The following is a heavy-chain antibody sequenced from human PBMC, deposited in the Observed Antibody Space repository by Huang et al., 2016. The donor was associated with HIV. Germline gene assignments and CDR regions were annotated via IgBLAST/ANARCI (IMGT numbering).Heavy chain of an antibody. D-gene: IGHD3-10*01. V-gene: IGHV4-39*01. CDR2: IYYSGDT. Sequence: QLQLQDSGPGLGRSSETLSLICTVSGGSITDSNYYWGWIRQPPGKGLEWIGSIYYSGDTDYNPCLKSRVTMSVDTSKNRFSLDIRSVAVADTAIYYCARHFGSWSGYFDSWGQGTLVPVSS. J-gene: IGHJ4*02. CDR1: GGSITDSNYY. CDR3: ARHFGSWSGYFDS.